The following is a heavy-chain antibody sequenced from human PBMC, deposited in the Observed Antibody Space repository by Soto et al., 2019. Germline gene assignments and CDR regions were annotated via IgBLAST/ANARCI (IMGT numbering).Heavy chain of an antibody. D-gene: IGHD2-21*02. CDR1: GFTFTTYW. CDR3: ARGGWGRYFEL. Sequence: EVQLVESGGGLVQPGGSLRLSCAASGFTFTTYWMKWVRQAPGKGLEWVADIKQGGSEKYYVDSVKGRFTISRDNAKISLYLQMHSLRAEDTAVYYCARGGWGRYFELWGRGTLVTVSS. J-gene: IGHJ2*01. CDR2: IKQGGSEK. V-gene: IGHV3-7*05.